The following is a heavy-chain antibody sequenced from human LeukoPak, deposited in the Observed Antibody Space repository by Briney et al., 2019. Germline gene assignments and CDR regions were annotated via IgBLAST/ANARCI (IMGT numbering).Heavy chain of an antibody. D-gene: IGHD3-22*01. J-gene: IGHJ4*01. V-gene: IGHV3-9*01. CDR2: ISWDSGNI. Sequence: GGSLRLSCAASGFTFSSYWMSWVRQAPGKGLEWVSGISWDSGNIDYADSLKGRFTISRDNAKNSLYLQMNSLRAEDTALYYCAKSDSVDYYDSSAYFDFWGHGTLVTVSS. CDR1: GFTFSSYW. CDR3: AKSDSVDYYDSSAYFDF.